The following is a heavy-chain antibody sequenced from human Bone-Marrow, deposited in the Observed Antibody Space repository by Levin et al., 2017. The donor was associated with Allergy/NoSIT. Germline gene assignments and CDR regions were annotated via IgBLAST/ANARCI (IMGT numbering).Heavy chain of an antibody. CDR1: GDSISSGSHY. CDR3: ARRGDYGNYVPGGLDI. D-gene: IGHD4/OR15-4a*01. CDR2: IYYSGVT. V-gene: IGHV4-39*01. J-gene: IGHJ4*02. Sequence: SETLSLTCSLSGDSISSGSHYWAWIRQPPGKGLEWIGSIYYSGVTYDSPSFKSRVTMSVDTSKNQFSLHLKSVTAADTAVYYCARRGDYGNYVPGGLDIWGPGTRVTVSS.